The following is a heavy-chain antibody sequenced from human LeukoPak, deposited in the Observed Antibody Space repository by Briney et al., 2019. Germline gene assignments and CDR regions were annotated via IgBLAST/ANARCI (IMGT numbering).Heavy chain of an antibody. Sequence: GGSLRLSSAASGFTLSNYDMHWVRQAPGKGLEWVSGIGTAGDISYPGSVKGRFTIARENATNSLYLQMSSLSAGDTALYYCARLRRGLGNGFDLWGQGTLVTVSS. V-gene: IGHV3-13*04. D-gene: IGHD3-16*01. CDR3: ARLRRGLGNGFDL. CDR2: IGTAGDI. J-gene: IGHJ3*01. CDR1: GFTLSNYD.